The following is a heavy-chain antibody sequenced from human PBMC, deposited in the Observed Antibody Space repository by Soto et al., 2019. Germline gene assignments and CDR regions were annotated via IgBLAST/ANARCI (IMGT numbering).Heavy chain of an antibody. J-gene: IGHJ4*02. D-gene: IGHD3-10*01. V-gene: IGHV3-74*01. CDR3: AGGTRVGGFGELQY. CDR2: IIGDGSNT. Sequence: EVQLVESGGGLVQPGGSLRLSCAASGFTFSTYWMHWVRQVPGKGLMWVSRIIGDGSNTNYADSVKGRFTISRDNAKNTLYLQMNSLTDEDSAVYYCAGGTRVGGFGELQYWGQGILVTVSS. CDR1: GFTFSTYW.